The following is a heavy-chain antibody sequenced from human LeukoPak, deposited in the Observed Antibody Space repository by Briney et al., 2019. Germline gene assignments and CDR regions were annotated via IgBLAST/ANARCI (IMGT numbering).Heavy chain of an antibody. CDR3: ARDPGSGWPRGVDY. CDR1: GYTFTSYD. Sequence: ASVKVSCKASGYTFTSYDINWVRQATGQGLEWMGWMNPNSGNTGYAQKFQGRVTMTRDTSTSTVYMELSSLRSEDTAVYYCARDPGSGWPRGVDYWGQGTLVTVSS. CDR2: MNPNSGNT. V-gene: IGHV1-8*01. J-gene: IGHJ4*02. D-gene: IGHD6-19*01.